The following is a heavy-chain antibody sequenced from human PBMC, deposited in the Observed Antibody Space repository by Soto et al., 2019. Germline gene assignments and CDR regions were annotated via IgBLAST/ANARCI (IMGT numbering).Heavy chain of an antibody. J-gene: IGHJ4*02. Sequence: SLRLSCAASGFTFSSYAMHWVRQAPGKGLEWVAVISYDGSNKYYADSVKGRFTISRDNSKNTLYLQMNSLRAEDTAVYYCARDDVDTAMAYYFDYWGQGTLVTVSS. CDR1: GFTFSSYA. CDR3: ARDDVDTAMAYYFDY. D-gene: IGHD5-18*01. CDR2: ISYDGSNK. V-gene: IGHV3-30-3*01.